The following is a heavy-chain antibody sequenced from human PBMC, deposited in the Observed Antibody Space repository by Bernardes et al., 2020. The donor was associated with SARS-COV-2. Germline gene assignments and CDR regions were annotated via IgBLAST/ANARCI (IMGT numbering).Heavy chain of an antibody. J-gene: IGHJ3*02. CDR2: IKGDGSEK. D-gene: IGHD3-3*01. V-gene: IGHV3-7*01. CDR1: GFSFSNYW. Sequence: GGSLRLSCEASGFSFSNYWMNWVRQAPGKGLEWVANIKGDGSEKYYVDSVKGRFTISRDNAGNSLYLHMVSLRVEDTAVYYCARDGDLYDSSSGYPVDAFDIWGQGTVVTVSS. CDR3: ARDGDLYDSSSGYPVDAFDI.